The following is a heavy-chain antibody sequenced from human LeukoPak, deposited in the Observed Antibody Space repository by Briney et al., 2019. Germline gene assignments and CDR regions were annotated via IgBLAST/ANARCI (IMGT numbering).Heavy chain of an antibody. CDR3: ARENNRYCSGGSCYYLDY. V-gene: IGHV3-11*01. CDR2: ISSSGSTI. J-gene: IGHJ4*02. CDR1: GSTFSDYY. D-gene: IGHD2-15*01. Sequence: GGSLRLSCAASGSTFSDYYMSWIRQAPGKGLEWVSYISSSGSTIYYADSVKGRFTISRDNAKNSLYLQMNSLRAEDTAVYYCARENNRYCSGGSCYYLDYWGQGTLVTVSS.